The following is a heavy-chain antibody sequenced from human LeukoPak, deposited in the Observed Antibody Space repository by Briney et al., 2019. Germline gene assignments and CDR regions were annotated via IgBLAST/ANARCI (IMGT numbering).Heavy chain of an antibody. Sequence: GESLKISCKGSGYSFTSYWISWVRQMPGKGLEWMGRIDPSDSYTNYSPSFQGHVTISADKSISTAYLQWSSLKASDTAMYYCARNRKNRYEYSGYDYDYGMDVWGQGTTVTVSS. CDR3: ARNRKNRYEYSGYDYDYGMDV. V-gene: IGHV5-10-1*01. D-gene: IGHD5-12*01. J-gene: IGHJ6*02. CDR1: GYSFTSYW. CDR2: IDPSDSYT.